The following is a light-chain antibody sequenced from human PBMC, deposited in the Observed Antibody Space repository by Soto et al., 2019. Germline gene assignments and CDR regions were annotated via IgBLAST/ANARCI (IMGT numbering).Light chain of an antibody. CDR3: QQYNNWPPAWT. V-gene: IGKV3-15*01. CDR1: QSVSSN. J-gene: IGKJ1*01. Sequence: EIVMTQSPATLSVSPGERATLSCRASQSVSSNLAWYQQKPGQAPRLLIYGASTRATGIQARFSGSGSGTEFILTISSLQSEDFAVYYCQQYNNWPPAWTFGQGTKVEIK. CDR2: GAS.